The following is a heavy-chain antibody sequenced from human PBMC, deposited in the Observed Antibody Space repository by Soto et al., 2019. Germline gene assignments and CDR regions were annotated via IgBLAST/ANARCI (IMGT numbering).Heavy chain of an antibody. CDR1: GFTFSSYS. CDR2: ISSSSSYI. V-gene: IGHV3-21*01. J-gene: IGHJ6*02. Sequence: PGGSLRLSCAASGFTFSSYSMNWVRQAPGKGLEWVSSISSSSSYIYYADSVKGRFTISRDNAKNSLYLQMNSLRAEDTAVYYCARGANIVVVPAARDVCGQGTTVIVSS. CDR3: ARGANIVVVPAARDV. D-gene: IGHD2-2*01.